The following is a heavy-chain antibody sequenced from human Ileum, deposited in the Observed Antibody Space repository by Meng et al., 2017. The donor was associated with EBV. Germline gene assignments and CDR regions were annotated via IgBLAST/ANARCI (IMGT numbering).Heavy chain of an antibody. V-gene: IGHV6-1*01. J-gene: IGHJ4*02. D-gene: IGHD1-26*01. CDR2: TYYRSKWNT. CDR1: GDSVSSISGA. Sequence: QVQLQQSGPGRRKPSQTLSLTCAISGDSVSSISGAWNWIRQSPSRGLEWLGRTYYRSKWNTDYAVSVSSRITISPDTSKNQFSLQLNSVTPEDTAVYYCARGSYYFDSWGQGTLVTVSS. CDR3: ARGSYYFDS.